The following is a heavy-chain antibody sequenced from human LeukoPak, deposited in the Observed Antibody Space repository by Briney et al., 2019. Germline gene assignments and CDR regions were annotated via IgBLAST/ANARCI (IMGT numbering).Heavy chain of an antibody. D-gene: IGHD3-10*01. Sequence: GGSLRLSCAASGFTFSSYGMHWVRQAPGKGLEWVAFIRYDGSNKYYADSVKGRFTISRDNSKNTLYLQMNSLRAEDTAVYYCAKDFAMVRGVIRSFWGQGTLVTVSS. CDR3: AKDFAMVRGVIRSF. CDR1: GFTFSSYG. J-gene: IGHJ4*02. V-gene: IGHV3-30*02. CDR2: IRYDGSNK.